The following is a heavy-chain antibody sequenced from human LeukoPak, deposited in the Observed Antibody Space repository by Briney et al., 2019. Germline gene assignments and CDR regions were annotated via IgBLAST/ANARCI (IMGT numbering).Heavy chain of an antibody. Sequence: PGRSLRLSCAASGFTFSSYAMHWVRQAPGKGLEWVAVISYDGSNKYYEDSVRGRFTISRDNSKNTLYLQMNSLRAEDTAVYYCVASVEGATSYWGQGTLVTVSS. CDR1: GFTFSSYA. J-gene: IGHJ4*02. CDR3: VASVEGATSY. V-gene: IGHV3-30*03. D-gene: IGHD1-26*01. CDR2: ISYDGSNK.